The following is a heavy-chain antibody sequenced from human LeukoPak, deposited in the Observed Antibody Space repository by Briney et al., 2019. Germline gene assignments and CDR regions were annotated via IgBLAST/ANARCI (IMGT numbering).Heavy chain of an antibody. Sequence: GGSLRLSCAASGFTFDDYAMHWVRQTPGKGLEWVSLISGDGGSTYYADSVKGRFTISRDNSKNSLYLQMNSLRTEDTALYYCAKDGSSSSPFDYWGQGTLVTVS. V-gene: IGHV3-43*02. CDR2: ISGDGGST. CDR3: AKDGSSSSPFDY. D-gene: IGHD6-13*01. J-gene: IGHJ4*02. CDR1: GFTFDDYA.